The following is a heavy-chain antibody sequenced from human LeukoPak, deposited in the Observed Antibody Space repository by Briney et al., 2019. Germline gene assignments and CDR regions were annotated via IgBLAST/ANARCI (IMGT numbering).Heavy chain of an antibody. V-gene: IGHV4-4*09. CDR2: IYTSGST. CDR3: ARTVVVTAIHYFDY. D-gene: IGHD2-21*02. J-gene: IGHJ4*02. Sequence: PSETLSLTCTVSGGSISSYYWSWIRQPPGKGLEWIGYIYTSGSTNYNPSLESRVTISVVTSKNHFSLKLSSVTAADTAVYYCARTVVVTAIHYFDYWGQGTLVTVSS. CDR1: GGSISSYY.